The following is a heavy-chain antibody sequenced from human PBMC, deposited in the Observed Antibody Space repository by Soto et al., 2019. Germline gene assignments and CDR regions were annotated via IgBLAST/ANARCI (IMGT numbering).Heavy chain of an antibody. V-gene: IGHV3-7*01. CDR1: GSTFSSHW. Sequence: EVQLVESGGGLVQPGGSLTLSCGDSGSTFSSHWMSWIRQAPGKGPEWVANIKPDGSEKNYVDSVKGRLTISRDNARNAILLQMNSLRVEDTDLYYCARRYGGLAWGQGTMVIVSS. J-gene: IGHJ3*01. CDR3: ARRYGGLA. CDR2: IKPDGSEK. D-gene: IGHD4-17*01.